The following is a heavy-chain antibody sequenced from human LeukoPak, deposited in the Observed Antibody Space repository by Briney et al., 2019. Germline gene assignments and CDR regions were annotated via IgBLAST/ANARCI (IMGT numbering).Heavy chain of an antibody. J-gene: IGHJ4*02. D-gene: IGHD4-17*01. V-gene: IGHV1-2*04. CDR1: GYTFTSYA. Sequence: ASVTVSCKASGYTFTSYAMNWVRQAPGQGLEWMGWINPNSGGTNYAQKFQGWVTMTRDTSISTAYMELSRLRSDDTAVYYCAIVYGDYVLGFDYWGQGTLVTVSS. CDR2: INPNSGGT. CDR3: AIVYGDYVLGFDY.